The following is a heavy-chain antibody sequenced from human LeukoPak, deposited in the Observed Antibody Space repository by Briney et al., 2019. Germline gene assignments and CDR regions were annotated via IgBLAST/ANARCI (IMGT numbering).Heavy chain of an antibody. Sequence: GGSLRLSCAASGFTFSSYGMHWVRQAPGKGLEWVAVIWYDGSNKYYADSVKGRLTISRDNSKNTLYLQMNSLRAEDTAVYYCARDRIVYYYDSSADLGYWGQGTLVTVSS. V-gene: IGHV3-33*01. CDR1: GFTFSSYG. D-gene: IGHD3-22*01. CDR2: IWYDGSNK. CDR3: ARDRIVYYYDSSADLGY. J-gene: IGHJ4*02.